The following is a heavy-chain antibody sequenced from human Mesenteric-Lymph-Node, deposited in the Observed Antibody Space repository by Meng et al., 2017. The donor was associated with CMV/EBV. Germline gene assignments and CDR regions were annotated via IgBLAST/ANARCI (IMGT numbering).Heavy chain of an antibody. CDR2: ISNSGDFI. Sequence: GESLKISCAASGFTFSSYWMHWVRQAPGKGLEWVSSISNSGDFIYYADSVKGRFTISRDNAKNSLFLQLNSLRAEDSAVYYCVRKNGGYSDYWGQGALVTVSS. D-gene: IGHD1-26*01. CDR3: VRKNGGYSDY. CDR1: GFTFSSYW. J-gene: IGHJ4*02. V-gene: IGHV3-21*01.